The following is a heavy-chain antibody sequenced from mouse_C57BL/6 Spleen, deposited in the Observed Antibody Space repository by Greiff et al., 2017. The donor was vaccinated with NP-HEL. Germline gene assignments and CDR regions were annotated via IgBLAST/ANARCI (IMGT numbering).Heavy chain of an antibody. CDR3: ARSDGYSLAY. Sequence: VQLQQSGPELVKPGASVKISCKASGYSFTDYNMTWVKHSNGKSLEWIGVINPNYGTTSYNQKFAGKATLTVDQSSSTAYRQLTSLTSEDSAVYYCARSDGYSLAYWGQGTLVTVSA. V-gene: IGHV1-39*01. CDR1: GYSFTDYN. D-gene: IGHD2-3*01. J-gene: IGHJ3*01. CDR2: INPNYGTT.